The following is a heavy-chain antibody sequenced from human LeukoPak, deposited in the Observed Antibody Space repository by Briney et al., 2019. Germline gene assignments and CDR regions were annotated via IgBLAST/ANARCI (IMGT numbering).Heavy chain of an antibody. J-gene: IGHJ5*02. D-gene: IGHD3-3*01. V-gene: IGHV1-24*01. Sequence: GASVKVSCKVSGYTLTELSMHWVRQAPGKGLEWMGGFDPEDGETIYAQKFQGRVTMTEDTSTDTACMELSSLGSEDTAVYYCATVRRDFWSGYAWFDPWGQGTLVTVSS. CDR1: GYTLTELS. CDR2: FDPEDGET. CDR3: ATVRRDFWSGYAWFDP.